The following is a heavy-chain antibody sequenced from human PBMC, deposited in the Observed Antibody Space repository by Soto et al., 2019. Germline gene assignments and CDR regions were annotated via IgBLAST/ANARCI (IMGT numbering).Heavy chain of an antibody. CDR1: GFTFSSYA. CDR2: ISGSGGST. D-gene: IGHD2-2*01. Sequence: EVQLLESGGGLVQPGGSLRLSCAASGFTFSSYAMSWVRQAPGKGLEWVSAISGSGGSTYYADSVKGRFTISRDNSKNTLYLQMNCLRAEDTAVYYCAKTGGWGFQLLQPYYFDYWGQGTLVTVSS. V-gene: IGHV3-23*01. J-gene: IGHJ4*02. CDR3: AKTGGWGFQLLQPYYFDY.